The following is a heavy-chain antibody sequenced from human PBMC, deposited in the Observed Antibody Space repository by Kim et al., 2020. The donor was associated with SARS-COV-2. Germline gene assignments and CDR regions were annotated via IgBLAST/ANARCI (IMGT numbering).Heavy chain of an antibody. D-gene: IGHD2-21*01. Sequence: ASVKVSCKASGYTFTSYAMNWVRQVPGQGLEWMGWINTNTGNPTYAQGFTGRFVFSLDTSVSTAYLQISSLKAEDTAVYYCARCGGDCSGRAEFAAILGYWGQGTLVTVSS. CDR1: GYTFTSYA. CDR2: INTNTGNP. V-gene: IGHV7-4-1*02. CDR3: ARCGGDCSGRAEFAAILGY. J-gene: IGHJ4*02.